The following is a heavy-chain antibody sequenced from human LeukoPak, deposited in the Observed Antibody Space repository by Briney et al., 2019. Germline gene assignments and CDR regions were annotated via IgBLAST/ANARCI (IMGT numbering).Heavy chain of an antibody. V-gene: IGHV5-51*01. CDR3: ARHEGRTGYSYGH. D-gene: IGHD5-18*01. CDR1: GYSFTSYW. J-gene: IGHJ4*02. Sequence: GESLQISCKGSGYSFTSYWIGWVRPMPGKGLEWMGIIYPGDSDTRYSPSFQGQVTISADKSISTAYLQWSSLKASDTAMYYCARHEGRTGYSYGHWGQGTLVTVSS. CDR2: IYPGDSDT.